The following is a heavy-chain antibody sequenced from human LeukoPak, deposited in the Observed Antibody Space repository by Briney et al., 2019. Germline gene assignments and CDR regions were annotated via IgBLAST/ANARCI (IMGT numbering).Heavy chain of an antibody. CDR2: MHGSGSP. CDR1: GASVRSDH. J-gene: IGHJ3*01. CDR3: ARDLSVNAFDL. V-gene: IGHV4-59*02. D-gene: IGHD2/OR15-2a*01. Sequence: PSETLTLTCTVSGASVRSDHWSWIRQPPGKGLEWIAYMHGSGSPNYNPSLASRLTLSVDATENLLSLKLTSVTAADTAVYFCARDLSVNAFDLWGQGTLVTVSS.